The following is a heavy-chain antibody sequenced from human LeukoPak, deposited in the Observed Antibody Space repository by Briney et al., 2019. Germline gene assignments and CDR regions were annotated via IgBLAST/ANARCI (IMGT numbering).Heavy chain of an antibody. D-gene: IGHD3-10*01. J-gene: IGHJ4*02. CDR2: INHSGST. CDR1: DYSISSGYY. CDR3: ATRSRYYYGSGGNY. V-gene: IGHV4-38-2*02. Sequence: PSETLSLSCSVSDYSISSGYYWGWIRQPPGKGLEWIGEINHSGSTNYNPSLKSRVTISVDTSKNQFSLKLSSVTAADTAVYYCATRSRYYYGSGGNYWGQGTLVTVSS.